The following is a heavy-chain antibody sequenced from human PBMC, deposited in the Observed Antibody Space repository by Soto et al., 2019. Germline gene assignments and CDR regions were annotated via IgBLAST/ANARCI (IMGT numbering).Heavy chain of an antibody. CDR1: GGSISSGDYY. CDR3: ARDALYCSGGSCYSNYFDY. J-gene: IGHJ4*02. CDR2: IYYSGST. D-gene: IGHD2-15*01. Sequence: SETLSLTCTVSGGSISSGDYYWSWIRQPPGKGLEWIGYIYYSGSTYYNPSLKSRVTTSVDTSKNQFSLKLSSVTAADTAVYYCARDALYCSGGSCYSNYFDYWGQGTLVTVSS. V-gene: IGHV4-30-4*01.